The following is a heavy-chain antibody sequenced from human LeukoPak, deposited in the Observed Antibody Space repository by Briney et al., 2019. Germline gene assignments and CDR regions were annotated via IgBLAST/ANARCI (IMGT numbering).Heavy chain of an antibody. J-gene: IGHJ4*02. CDR2: IYYGGST. D-gene: IGHD5-12*01. Sequence: SETLSLTCTVSGGSISSHYWSWIRQPPGKGLEWIGYIYYGGSTNYNPSLKSRVTISVDTSKNQFSLKLSSVTAADTAVYYCARVGGGYDSGYFDYWGLGTLVTVSS. CDR3: ARVGGGYDSGYFDY. CDR1: GGSISSHY. V-gene: IGHV4-59*11.